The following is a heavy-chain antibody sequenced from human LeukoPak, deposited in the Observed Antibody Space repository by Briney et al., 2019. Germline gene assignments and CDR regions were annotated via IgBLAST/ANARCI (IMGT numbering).Heavy chain of an antibody. CDR3: ARDRSGYDYWPFFY. Sequence: PGGSLRLSCAASGFTFTSYWMSWVRQAPGKGLEWVANMNQAGSEKYYVDSVKGRFTISRDNAKNSLSLQMNSLRAEDTAVYYCARDRSGYDYWPFFYWGQGTLVTVSS. J-gene: IGHJ4*02. V-gene: IGHV3-7*01. CDR1: GFTFTSYW. CDR2: MNQAGSEK. D-gene: IGHD5-12*01.